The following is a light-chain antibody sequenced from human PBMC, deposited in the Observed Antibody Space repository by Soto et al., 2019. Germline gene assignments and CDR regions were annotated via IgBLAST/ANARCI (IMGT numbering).Light chain of an antibody. Sequence: VMTQSPATLSVSPGEGATLSCKASQNVYNNLAWYQQRPGQPPRLLIYDASTRATGISARFSGSGYGTEFTLTISSLQSEDFAVYFCQQCRNWPLTFGGGTKWIS. CDR3: QQCRNWPLT. J-gene: IGKJ4*01. V-gene: IGKV3-15*01. CDR1: QNVYNN. CDR2: DAS.